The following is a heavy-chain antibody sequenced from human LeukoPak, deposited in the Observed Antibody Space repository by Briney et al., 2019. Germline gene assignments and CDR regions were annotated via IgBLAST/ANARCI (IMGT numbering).Heavy chain of an antibody. V-gene: IGHV3-66*01. CDR2: IYSGGST. CDR1: GFTVSSNY. J-gene: IGHJ5*02. D-gene: IGHD2-8*01. CDR3: ARESTYCTNGVCYRGFDP. Sequence: PGGSLRLSCAASGFTVSSNYMSWVRQAPGKGLEWVSVIYSGGSTYYADSVKGRFTISRDNAKNSLYLQMNSLRAEDTAVYYCARESTYCTNGVCYRGFDPWGQGTLVTVSS.